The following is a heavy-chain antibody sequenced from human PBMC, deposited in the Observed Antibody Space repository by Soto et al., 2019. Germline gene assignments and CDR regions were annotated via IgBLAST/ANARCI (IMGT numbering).Heavy chain of an antibody. CDR2: IYYSGST. Sequence: SETLCLTCTVSGGSISRGGYYWSWIRQHPGKGLEWIGYIYYSGSTYYNPSLKSRVTISVDTSKNQFSLKLSSVTAADTAVYYCARAAVRGVIIPIWGQGTLVTVSS. V-gene: IGHV4-31*03. CDR1: GGSISRGGYY. CDR3: ARAAVRGVIIPI. J-gene: IGHJ4*02. D-gene: IGHD3-10*01.